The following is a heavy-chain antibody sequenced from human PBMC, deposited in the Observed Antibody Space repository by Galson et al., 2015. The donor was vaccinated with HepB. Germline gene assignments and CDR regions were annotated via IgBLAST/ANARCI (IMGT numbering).Heavy chain of an antibody. Sequence: SVKVSCKASGYTFTSYGISWVRQAPGQGLEWMGWISAYNGNTNYAQKLQGRVTMTTYTSTSTAYMELRSLRSDDTAVYYCARAEPFLYYFDFWGQGTLVTVSS. V-gene: IGHV1-18*01. D-gene: IGHD1-26*01. CDR3: ARAEPFLYYFDF. CDR1: GYTFTSYG. CDR2: ISAYNGNT. J-gene: IGHJ4*02.